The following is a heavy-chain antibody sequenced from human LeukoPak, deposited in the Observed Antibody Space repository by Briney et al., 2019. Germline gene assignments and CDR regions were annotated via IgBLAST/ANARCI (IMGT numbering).Heavy chain of an antibody. CDR1: GGSISSGASD. D-gene: IGHD3-22*01. Sequence: SETLSLTCTVSGGSISSGASDWGWIRQHPKRGLEWVGYINHSGSTYYNPSLGSRVTTSVDTSKNQFSLKLSSVTAADSAVYYCARAARQGFTMIVVPFFYFDLWGRGTLVTVSS. V-gene: IGHV4-31*03. CDR2: INHSGST. CDR3: ARAARQGFTMIVVPFFYFDL. J-gene: IGHJ2*01.